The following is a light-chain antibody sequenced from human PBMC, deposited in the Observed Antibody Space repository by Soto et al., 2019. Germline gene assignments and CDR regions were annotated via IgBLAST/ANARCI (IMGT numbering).Light chain of an antibody. V-gene: IGKV1-12*01. Sequence: DIQMTLSPSPLSASVGDRVTITCRASQPINRWLAWYQQKPGKAPKLLIYAASSLHTGVPLRFSGSGSGKDFSLTISSLQPEDFATYYCKQSKSFTLTFGGGTKVDIK. J-gene: IGKJ4*01. CDR3: KQSKSFTLT. CDR2: AAS. CDR1: QPINRW.